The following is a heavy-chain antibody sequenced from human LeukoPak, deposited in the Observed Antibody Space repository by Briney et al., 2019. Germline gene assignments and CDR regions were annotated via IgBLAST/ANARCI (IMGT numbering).Heavy chain of an antibody. CDR1: GGSISTYY. D-gene: IGHD5-18*01. Sequence: PSETLSLTCSVSGGSISTYYWSWIRQPPGKGLEWIGHINYSGSTNYNPSLKSRVTISVDTSKNQFSLKLNSVTAADTAVYFCARETTMVLDYWGQGTLVTVSS. CDR3: ARETTMVLDY. J-gene: IGHJ4*02. V-gene: IGHV4-59*01. CDR2: INYSGST.